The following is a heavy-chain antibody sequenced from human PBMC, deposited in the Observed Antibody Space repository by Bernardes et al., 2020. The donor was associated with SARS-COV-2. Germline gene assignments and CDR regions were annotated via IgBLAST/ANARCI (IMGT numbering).Heavy chain of an antibody. D-gene: IGHD2-15*01. CDR2: IWYDAYTK. Sequence: GGSLRLSCAASGFTFSSYGMHWVRQAPGKGLEWVALIWYDAYTKYYADSVKGRFTISRDNSKNTLYVQMNSLRAEDTAVYYCVRDPSGGGNTRGYFDSWGQGTLVTVSS. V-gene: IGHV3-33*01. CDR3: VRDPSGGGNTRGYFDS. J-gene: IGHJ4*02. CDR1: GFTFSSYG.